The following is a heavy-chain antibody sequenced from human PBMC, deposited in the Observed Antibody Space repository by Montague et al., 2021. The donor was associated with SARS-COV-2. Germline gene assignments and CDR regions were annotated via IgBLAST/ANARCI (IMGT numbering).Heavy chain of an antibody. V-gene: IGHV3-74*01. CDR2: ISSDGSDI. J-gene: IGHJ4*02. CDR1: GFTFSSYW. D-gene: IGHD1-26*01. CDR3: ARDVKAPCPTTFDY. Sequence: SLRLSCAVSGFTFSSYWMHWVRQVPGRGLVWVSRISSDGSDINYADSVKGRFSISRDNARNTLYLQMNSLRAEDTAIYYCARDVKAPCPTTFDYWGQGTLVTVSS.